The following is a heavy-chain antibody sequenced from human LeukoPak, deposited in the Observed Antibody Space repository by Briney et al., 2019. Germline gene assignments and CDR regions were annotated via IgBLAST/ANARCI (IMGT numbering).Heavy chain of an antibody. CDR2: ISSSNSCI. CDR1: GFTFSTHT. Sequence: GGSLRLSCAASGFTFSTHTMNWVRQAPGKGLEWVSSISSSNSCIYYADSVKGRFTISRDNAKNSLYLQMNSLRAEDTAVYYCARGGLMITFGGVIATGGQGTLVTVSS. J-gene: IGHJ4*02. CDR3: ARGGLMITFGGVIAT. D-gene: IGHD3-16*02. V-gene: IGHV3-21*01.